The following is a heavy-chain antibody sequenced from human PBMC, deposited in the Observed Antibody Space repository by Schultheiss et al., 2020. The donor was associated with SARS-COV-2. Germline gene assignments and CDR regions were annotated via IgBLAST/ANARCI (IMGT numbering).Heavy chain of an antibody. CDR3: AHRLGVYGAFDY. J-gene: IGHJ4*02. V-gene: IGHV2-70*12. CDR2: IDWDDDK. D-gene: IGHD4-17*01. Sequence: SGPTLVKPTQTLTLTCTFSGFSLSTSGMCVSWIRQPPGKALEWLARIDWDDDKYYSTSLKTRLTISKDTSKNQVVLTMTNMDPVDTATYYCAHRLGVYGAFDYWGQGTLVTVSS. CDR1: GFSLSTSGMC.